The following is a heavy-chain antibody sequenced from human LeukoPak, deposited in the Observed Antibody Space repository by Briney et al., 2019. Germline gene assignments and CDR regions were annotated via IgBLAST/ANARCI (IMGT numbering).Heavy chain of an antibody. CDR2: INPNSGGT. D-gene: IGHD5-12*01. V-gene: IGHV1-2*02. Sequence: EASVKVSCKASGYTFTGYYMHWVRQAPGQGLEWMGWINPNSGGTNYAQKFQGRVTMTRDTSISTAYMELSRLRSDDTAVYYCARDDWRSGYDNEYKDSWGQGTLVTVSS. CDR3: ARDDWRSGYDNEYKDS. J-gene: IGHJ5*01. CDR1: GYTFTGYY.